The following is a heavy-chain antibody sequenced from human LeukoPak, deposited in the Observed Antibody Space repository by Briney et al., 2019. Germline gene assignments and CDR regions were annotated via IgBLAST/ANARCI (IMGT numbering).Heavy chain of an antibody. CDR1: GFTFSSYG. J-gene: IGHJ3*02. D-gene: IGHD5-18*01. Sequence: GGTPRLSCAASGFTFSSYGMHWVRQAPGKGLEWVAFIRYDGSNKYYADSVKGRFTISRDNSKNTLYLQMNSLRAEDTAVYYCARDEGGYGHAFDIWGQGTMVTVSS. V-gene: IGHV3-30*02. CDR3: ARDEGGYGHAFDI. CDR2: IRYDGSNK.